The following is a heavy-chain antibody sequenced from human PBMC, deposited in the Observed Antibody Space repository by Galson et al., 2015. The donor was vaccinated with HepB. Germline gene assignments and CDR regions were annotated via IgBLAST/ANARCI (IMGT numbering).Heavy chain of an antibody. Sequence: SLRLSCAVSGFTFSDYYLSWIRQAPGKGLEWISSISSNTLYTNYADSVKGRFTISRDNAKTSLYLQINGLRAEDTAVYYCARVADADYGDHTHCGSWGQGTLVTVSS. J-gene: IGHJ4*02. CDR2: ISSNTLYT. V-gene: IGHV3-11*06. D-gene: IGHD4-17*01. CDR1: GFTFSDYY. CDR3: ARVADADYGDHTHCGS.